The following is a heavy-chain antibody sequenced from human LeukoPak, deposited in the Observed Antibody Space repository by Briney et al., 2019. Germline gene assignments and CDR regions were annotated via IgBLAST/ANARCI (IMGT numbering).Heavy chain of an antibody. CDR1: GGSFSGYY. CDR2: INHSGST. CDR3: AGGADSSSWYKGWFDP. Sequence: SETLSLTCAVYGGSFSGYYWSWIRQPPGKGLEWIGEINHSGSTNYNPSLKSRVTISVDTSKNQFSLKLSSVTAADTAVYYCAGGADSSSWYKGWFDPWGQGTLVTVSS. J-gene: IGHJ5*02. D-gene: IGHD6-13*01. V-gene: IGHV4-34*01.